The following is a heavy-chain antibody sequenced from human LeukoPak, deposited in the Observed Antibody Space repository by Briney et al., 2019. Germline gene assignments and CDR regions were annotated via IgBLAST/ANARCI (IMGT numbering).Heavy chain of an antibody. J-gene: IGHJ4*02. CDR3: ASRTGYCSSTSCYSFDS. D-gene: IGHD2-2*02. CDR2: IYYSGST. Sequence: SETLSLTCTVSGDSIYSYYWSWIRQPPGKGLEGIGYIYYSGSTNYNPSLKSRVTMSVDKSKNQFSLKLSSVTAADTAVYYCASRTGYCSSTSCYSFDSWGQGTLVTVSS. CDR1: GDSIYSYY. V-gene: IGHV4-59*12.